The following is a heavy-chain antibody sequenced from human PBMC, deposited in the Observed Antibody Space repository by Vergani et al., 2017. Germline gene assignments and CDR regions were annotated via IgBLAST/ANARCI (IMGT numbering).Heavy chain of an antibody. Sequence: QLQLPESGPGLVKPSETLSLTCTVSGGSISSSSYYWGWIRQPPGKGLEWIGSIYYSGSTYYNPSLKSRVTISVDTSKNQFSLKLSSVTAADTAVYYCARLRIAAAGYFDYWGQGTLVTVSS. D-gene: IGHD6-13*01. CDR1: GGSISSSSYY. CDR3: ARLRIAAAGYFDY. V-gene: IGHV4-39*01. CDR2: IYYSGST. J-gene: IGHJ4*02.